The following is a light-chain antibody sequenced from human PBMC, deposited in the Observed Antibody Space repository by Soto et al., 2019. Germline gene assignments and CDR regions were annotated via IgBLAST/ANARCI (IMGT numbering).Light chain of an antibody. CDR3: QQYENLPT. J-gene: IGKJ5*01. CDR2: TAS. CDR1: QNIKKY. Sequence: DIQMTQSPASLSASVGDRVTITCRASQNIKKYLNWYQQKPGKAPNLLIYTASSLQVGFPSRFRGSGSGTDFTFTISRLQPEDIATYYCQQYENLPTFGQGTRLEIK. V-gene: IGKV1-33*01.